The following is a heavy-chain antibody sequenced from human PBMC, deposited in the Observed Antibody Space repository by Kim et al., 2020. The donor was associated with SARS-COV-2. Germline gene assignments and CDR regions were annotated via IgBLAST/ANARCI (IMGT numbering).Heavy chain of an antibody. CDR3: ASVLGVAGTGAFDI. J-gene: IGHJ3*02. Sequence: AQKFQGRVTMTEDTATATAYMELSSLRSEDTAVYYCASVLGVAGTGAFDIWGQGTMVTVSS. D-gene: IGHD6-19*01. V-gene: IGHV1-24*01.